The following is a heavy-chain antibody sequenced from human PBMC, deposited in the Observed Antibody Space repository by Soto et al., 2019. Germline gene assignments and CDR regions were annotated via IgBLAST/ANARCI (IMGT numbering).Heavy chain of an antibody. CDR2: ISYDGSNK. V-gene: IGHV3-30*18. D-gene: IGHD2-2*01. Sequence: ESGGGVVQPGRSLRLSCAASGFTFSSYGMHWVRQAPGKGLEWVAVISYDGSNKYYADSVKGRFTISRDNSKNTLYLQMNSLRAEDTAVYYCAKDGQGYCISTSCSNCFDPWGQGTLVTVSS. J-gene: IGHJ5*02. CDR3: AKDGQGYCISTSCSNCFDP. CDR1: GFTFSSYG.